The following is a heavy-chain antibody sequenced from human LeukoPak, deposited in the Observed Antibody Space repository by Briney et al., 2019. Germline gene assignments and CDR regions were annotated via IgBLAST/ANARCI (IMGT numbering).Heavy chain of an antibody. CDR1: GFTFTSSA. D-gene: IGHD2-2*01. J-gene: IGHJ3*02. CDR2: IVVGSGNT. CDR3: AAGTSYCSSTSCFTRAFDI. Sequence: GTSVKVSCKASGFTFTSSAMQWVRQARGQRLEWIGWIVVGSGNTNYAQKFQERVTITRDMSTSTAYMGLSSLRSEDTAVYYCAAGTSYCSSTSCFTRAFDIWGQGTMVTVSS. V-gene: IGHV1-58*02.